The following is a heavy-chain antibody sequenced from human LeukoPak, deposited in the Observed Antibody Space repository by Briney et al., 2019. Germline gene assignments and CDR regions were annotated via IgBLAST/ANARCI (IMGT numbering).Heavy chain of an antibody. V-gene: IGHV3-66*01. CDR3: AREYSYGSSFDY. Sequence: QSGGSLRLSCAASGFTVSSNYMSWVRQAPGKGLEWVSVIYSGGSTYYADSVKGRFTISRDNSKNTLYLQMNSLRAEDTAVYYCAREYSYGSSFDYWGQGTLVTVSS. D-gene: IGHD5-18*01. J-gene: IGHJ4*02. CDR2: IYSGGST. CDR1: GFTVSSNY.